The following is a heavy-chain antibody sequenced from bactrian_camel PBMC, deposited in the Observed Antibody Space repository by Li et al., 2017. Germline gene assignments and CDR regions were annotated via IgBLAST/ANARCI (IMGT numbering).Heavy chain of an antibody. CDR3: KAVAFGAQWCDGG. J-gene: IGHJ4*01. CDR2: INTGVGDYVT. D-gene: IGHD4*01. Sequence: HVQLVESGGGSVQTGGSLRLTCAASSTHLYSSSCIAWFRQSPGKEREGIAAINTGVGDYVTRYADSVKGRFTISGDAANNMVYLRMNSLKPEDTAMYYCKAVAFGAQWCDGGWGQGTQVTVS. V-gene: IGHV3S53*01. CDR1: THLYSSSC.